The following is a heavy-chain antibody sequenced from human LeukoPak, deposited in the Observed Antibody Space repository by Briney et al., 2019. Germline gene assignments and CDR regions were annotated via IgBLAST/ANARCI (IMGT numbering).Heavy chain of an antibody. V-gene: IGHV1-46*01. J-gene: IGHJ4*02. D-gene: IGHD6-13*01. CDR2: INLNAVTT. Sequence: ASVKVSCKASGYTFTNYYIHWMRQAPGQGLEWVGIINLNAVTTRYAQKFQGRITVTRDTSTSTVYMELSSLRSEDTAVYYCAREGLRHMKYSSSWYANRWGQGTLVTVSS. CDR3: AREGLRHMKYSSSWYANR. CDR1: GYTFTNYY.